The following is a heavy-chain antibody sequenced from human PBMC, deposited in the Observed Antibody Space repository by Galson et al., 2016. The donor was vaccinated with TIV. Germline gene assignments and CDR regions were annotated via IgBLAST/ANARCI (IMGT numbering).Heavy chain of an antibody. CDR3: ARGEFHRYYYMDV. CDR1: GYTFTNFY. Sequence: SVKVSCKASGYTFTNFYIHWVRQAPGQGLEWVGVINPSGGRTSYAQKFQGRVILTRDTSTSTVYMTLSSVRSEDTAVFYCARGEFHRYYYMDVWGKGTTVTFSS. V-gene: IGHV1-46*01. D-gene: IGHD3-10*01. CDR2: INPSGGRT. J-gene: IGHJ6*03.